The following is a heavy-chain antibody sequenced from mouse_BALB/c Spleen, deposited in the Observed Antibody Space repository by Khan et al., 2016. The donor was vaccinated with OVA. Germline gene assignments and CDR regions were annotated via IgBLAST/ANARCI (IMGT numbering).Heavy chain of an antibody. J-gene: IGHJ2*01. CDR1: GYSITSDYA. CDR2: ISYSGNT. D-gene: IGHD1-1*01. V-gene: IGHV3-2*02. Sequence: EVKLLESGPGLVKPSQSLSLTCTVTGYSITSDYAWNWIRQFPGNKLEWMGHISYSGNTKYNPSIKSRIAITRDTSKNQFFLQLNSVTTEDTATYYCARIYGGDFDYWGQGTTLTVSS. CDR3: ARIYGGDFDY.